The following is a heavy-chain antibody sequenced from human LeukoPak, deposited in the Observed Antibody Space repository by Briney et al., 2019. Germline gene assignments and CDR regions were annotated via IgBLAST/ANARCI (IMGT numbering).Heavy chain of an antibody. CDR2: IRYDGSNK. D-gene: IGHD3-3*01. CDR3: AKVAPPRSGYYTGYNWFDP. Sequence: GGSLRLSCAASGFTFSSYGMQLVRQAPATGLERVAFIRYDGSNKYYADSVKCRFTFSRYNSKNTLYLQMNSLRAEDTAVYYCAKVAPPRSGYYTGYNWFDPWGQGTLVTVSS. V-gene: IGHV3-30*02. CDR1: GFTFSSYG. J-gene: IGHJ5*02.